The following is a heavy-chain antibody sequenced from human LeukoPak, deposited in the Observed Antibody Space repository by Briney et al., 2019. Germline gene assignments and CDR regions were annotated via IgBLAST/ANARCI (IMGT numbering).Heavy chain of an antibody. J-gene: IGHJ4*02. Sequence: GGSLRLSCAASGFTFSSYSMNWVRQAPGKGLEWVSSISSSSSYIYYADSVKGRFTISRDNAKNSLYLQMNSLRAEDTAVYYCARLVAGDYYDSSGRGDYWGQGTLVTVSS. CDR1: GFTFSSYS. V-gene: IGHV3-21*01. D-gene: IGHD3-22*01. CDR3: ARLVAGDYYDSSGRGDY. CDR2: ISSSSSYI.